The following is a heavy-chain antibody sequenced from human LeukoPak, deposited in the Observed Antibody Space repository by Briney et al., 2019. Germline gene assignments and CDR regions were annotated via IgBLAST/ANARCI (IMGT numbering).Heavy chain of an antibody. D-gene: IGHD2-2*01. CDR3: ARQVCSSISSSVEY. J-gene: IGHJ4*02. CDR1: RGSIISSSNC. CDR2: IYHSGST. Sequence: SETLSLTCTVSRGSIISSSNCWAWIRQPRGKGLEWIGMIYHSGSTYYNPSLKSRVTISLDTSKNQFSLKLSSVTAADTAVYYCARQVCSSISSSVEYGGKRTLVTVSS. V-gene: IGHV4-39*01.